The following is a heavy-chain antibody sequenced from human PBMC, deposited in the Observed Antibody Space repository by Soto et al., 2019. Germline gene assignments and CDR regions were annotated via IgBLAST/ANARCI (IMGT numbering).Heavy chain of an antibody. CDR1: GSTFRNSA. CDR3: RRSSSSRPAFAYNMDV. D-gene: IGHD6-6*01. J-gene: IGHJ6*02. V-gene: IGHV3-23*01. CDR2: ISTSAHGDST. Sequence: GGSLRLSYAASGSTFRNSAIIWIRQAPGKGLEGISAISTSAHGDSTYYAVSVKARFTVSRDDSNSTLYLQMSSLRAEDTAIYYCRRSSSSRPAFAYNMDVWGQGTTVHVSS.